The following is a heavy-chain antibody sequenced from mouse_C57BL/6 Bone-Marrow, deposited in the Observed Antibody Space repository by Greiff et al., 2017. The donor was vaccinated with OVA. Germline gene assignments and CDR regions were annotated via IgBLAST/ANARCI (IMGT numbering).Heavy chain of an antibody. D-gene: IGHD1-1*01. Sequence: EVKVVESGGGLVQSGRSLRLSCATSGFTFSDFYMEWVRQAPGKGLEWIAASRNKANDYTTEYTASVKGRFIVSRDTSQSILDLQMNALRAEDTAIYYCARDHYYGGSSAMDYWGQGTSLTVSS. CDR2: SRNKANDYTT. CDR1: GFTFSDFY. CDR3: ARDHYYGGSSAMDY. V-gene: IGHV7-1*01. J-gene: IGHJ4*01.